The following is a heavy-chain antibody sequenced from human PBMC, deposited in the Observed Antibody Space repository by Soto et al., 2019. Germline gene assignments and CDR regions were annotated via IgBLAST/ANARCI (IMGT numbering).Heavy chain of an antibody. Sequence: GSLRLSCSASGFPFSNHAMHWVRQAPGKGLEYVSAINYNGGTTYYVDSVKGRFTISRDNSKNTLYLQMSSLKVEDTAMYHCVTWGGIEARNLDHWGQGTLVTVSS. CDR2: INYNGGTT. D-gene: IGHD6-6*01. CDR3: VTWGGIEARNLDH. V-gene: IGHV3-64D*06. CDR1: GFPFSNHA. J-gene: IGHJ4*02.